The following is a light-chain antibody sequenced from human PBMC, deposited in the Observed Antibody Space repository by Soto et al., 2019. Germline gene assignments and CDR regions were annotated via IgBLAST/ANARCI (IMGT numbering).Light chain of an antibody. CDR2: GAS. CDR3: QQNNSYPRT. J-gene: IGKJ4*01. V-gene: IGKV1-16*02. CDR1: QDNKKY. Sequence: DLQMTQSPSSLSAFVGDRVTITCRASQDNKKYLAWVPQNPGKAPKSLIYGASSLDRGVPSKFTGNVYGTNVYLIIGRQLPEDFATYHCQQNNSYPRTLGGWTKVEI.